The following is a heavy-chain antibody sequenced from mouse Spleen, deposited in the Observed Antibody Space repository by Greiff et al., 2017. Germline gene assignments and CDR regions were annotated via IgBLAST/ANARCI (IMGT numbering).Heavy chain of an antibody. CDR2: INYDGSST. Sequence: EVKLVESEGGLVQPGSSMKLSCTASGFTFSDYYMAWVRQVPEKGLEWVANINYDGSSTYYLDSLKSRFIISRDNAKNILYLQMSSLKSEDTATYYCAREIYYGNYVDYWGQGTSVTVSS. J-gene: IGHJ4*01. CDR3: AREIYYGNYVDY. V-gene: IGHV5-16*01. D-gene: IGHD2-1*01. CDR1: GFTFSDYY.